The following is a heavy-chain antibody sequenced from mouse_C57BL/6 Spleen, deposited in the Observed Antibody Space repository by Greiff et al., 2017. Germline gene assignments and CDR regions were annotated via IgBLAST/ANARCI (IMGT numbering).Heavy chain of an antibody. J-gene: IGHJ4*01. CDR3: ARGGYYGSSYYAMDY. D-gene: IGHD1-1*01. V-gene: IGHV1-19*01. CDR1: GYTFTDYY. CDR2: IHPYNGGT. Sequence: VQLQQSGPVLVKPGASVKMSCKASGYTFTDYYMNWVKQSHGKSLEWIGVIHPYNGGTSYNQKFKGKATLTVDKSSITAYMELNSLTSEDSAVYYCARGGYYGSSYYAMDYWGQGTSVTVSS.